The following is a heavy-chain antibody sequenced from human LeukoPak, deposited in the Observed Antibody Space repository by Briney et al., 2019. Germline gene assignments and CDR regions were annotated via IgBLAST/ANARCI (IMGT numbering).Heavy chain of an antibody. V-gene: IGHV1-69*01. J-gene: IGHJ5*02. D-gene: IGHD6-19*01. CDR2: IIPIFGTA. CDR3: ARGGLQWLVERNWFDP. CDR1: GGTFSSYA. Sequence: GASVKVSCKASGGTFSSYAISWVRQAPGQGLEWMGGIIPIFGTANYAQKFQGRVTITADESTSTAYMELSSLRSEDTAVYYCARGGLQWLVERNWFDPWGQGTLVTVSS.